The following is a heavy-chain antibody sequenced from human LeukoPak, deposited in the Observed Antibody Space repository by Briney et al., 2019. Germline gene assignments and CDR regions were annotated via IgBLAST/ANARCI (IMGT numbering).Heavy chain of an antibody. CDR1: ADSFSSHY. J-gene: IGHJ3*02. CDR2: ISYIGST. CDR3: ARDLVTVTKGFDI. D-gene: IGHD4-17*01. V-gene: IGHV4-59*11. Sequence: SETLSLTCAVSADSFSSHYWTWIRQPPGKGLEWIGYISYIGSTNYNPSLKSRVTISIDTSKNQFPLTLSPVTAADTAVYYCARDLVTVTKGFDIWGQGTMVASLQ.